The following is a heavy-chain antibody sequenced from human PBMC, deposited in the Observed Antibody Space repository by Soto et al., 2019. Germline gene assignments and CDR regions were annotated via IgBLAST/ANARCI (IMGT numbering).Heavy chain of an antibody. V-gene: IGHV1-46*01. CDR1: GYTFTSYY. J-gene: IGHJ5*02. CDR3: ARDTAGKWFGELSMFDP. Sequence: ASVNVSCKASGYTFTSYYMHWVRQAPGQGLEWMGIINPSGGSTSYAQKFQGRVTMTRDTSTSTVYMELSSLRSEDTAVYYCARDTAGKWFGELSMFDPWGQGTLVTSPQ. CDR2: INPSGGST. D-gene: IGHD3-10*01.